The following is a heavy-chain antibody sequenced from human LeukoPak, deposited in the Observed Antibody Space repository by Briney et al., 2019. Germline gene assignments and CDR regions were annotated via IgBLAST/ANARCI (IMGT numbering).Heavy chain of an antibody. CDR2: IYYSGST. J-gene: IGHJ4*02. CDR3: ATQTHDYGDYPPAVDY. D-gene: IGHD4-17*01. Sequence: SETLSLTCTVSGGSISSSSYYWGWIRQPPGKGLEWIGSIYYSGSTYYNPSLKSRVTISVDTSKNQFSLKLSSVTAADTAVYYCATQTHDYGDYPPAVDYWGQGTLVTVSS. CDR1: GGSISSSSYY. V-gene: IGHV4-39*07.